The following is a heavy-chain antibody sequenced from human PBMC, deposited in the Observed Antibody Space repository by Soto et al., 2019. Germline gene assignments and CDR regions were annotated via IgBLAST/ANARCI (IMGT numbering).Heavy chain of an antibody. D-gene: IGHD3-22*01. J-gene: IGHJ4*02. V-gene: IGHV4-4*02. CDR1: GGAISGTHW. Sequence: QVTLQESGPGLVKPSETLSLTCAVSGGAISGTHWWNWVRQSPGKGLEWFGQISHRGATSYNPSLESRVTISVDMSKNHLSLKLTSVTAADTAFYSCARDARDYDSRAADWVFPFDFWGQGALVTVSS. CDR3: ARDARDYDSRAADWVFPFDF. CDR2: ISHRGAT.